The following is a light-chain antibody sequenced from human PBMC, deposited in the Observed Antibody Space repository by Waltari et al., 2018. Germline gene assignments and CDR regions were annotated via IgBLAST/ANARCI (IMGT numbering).Light chain of an antibody. CDR1: SSNIGNNY. J-gene: IGLJ3*02. Sequence: QSVLSQPPSASGTPGQRATISCSGRSSNIGNNYVYWYQQRPGTAPKLLIYSNNQRPSGVPDRFSGSKSGTSASLAINGLRSEDEADYYCATWDDSLRMVFGGGTELTVL. V-gene: IGLV1-47*01. CDR2: SNN. CDR3: ATWDDSLRMV.